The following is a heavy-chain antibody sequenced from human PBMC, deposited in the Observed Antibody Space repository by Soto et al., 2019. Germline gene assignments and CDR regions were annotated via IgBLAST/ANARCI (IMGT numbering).Heavy chain of an antibody. V-gene: IGHV1-18*01. J-gene: IGHJ6*02. CDR2: ISAYNGNT. CDR3: ARLRSSQLGPRHYYYYGMDV. Sequence: ASVKVSCKASGYTFTSYGISWVRQAPGQGLEWMGWISAYNGNTNYAQKLQGRVTMTTDTSTSTAYMELRSLRSDDTAVYYCARLRSSQLGPRHYYYYGMDVWGQGTTVTVSS. CDR1: GYTFTSYG. D-gene: IGHD6-6*01.